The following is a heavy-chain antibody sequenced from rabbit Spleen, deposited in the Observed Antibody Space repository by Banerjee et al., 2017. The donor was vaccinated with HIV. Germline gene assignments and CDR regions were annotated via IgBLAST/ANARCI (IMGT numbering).Heavy chain of an antibody. CDR3: ARDLAGVIGWNFGW. V-gene: IGHV1S45*01. CDR1: GFTLSSYYM. D-gene: IGHD4-1*01. CDR2: INAVTGKA. J-gene: IGHJ4*01. Sequence: QEHLKESGGGLVQPGGSLKLSCKASGFTLSSYYMNWVRQAPGKGLEWIACINAVTGKAVYASWAKGRFTFSKTASTTVTLQMTSLTAADTATYFCARDLAGVIGWNFGWWGPGTLVTVS.